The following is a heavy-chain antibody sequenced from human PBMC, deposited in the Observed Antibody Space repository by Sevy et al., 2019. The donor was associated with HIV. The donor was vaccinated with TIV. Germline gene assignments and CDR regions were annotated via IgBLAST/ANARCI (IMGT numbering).Heavy chain of an antibody. V-gene: IGHV3-30*18. CDR1: GFTFSSYG. D-gene: IGHD3-22*01. CDR3: AKDLLGDYYDSSGVLDY. CDR2: ISYDGSDK. Sequence: GGSLRLSCAGSGFTFSSYGMHWVRQAPGKGLEWVAVISYDGSDKFYADSVKGRFTISRDNSKNTVYLQMNSLGPEDAAVYYCAKDLLGDYYDSSGVLDYWGQGTLVTVSS. J-gene: IGHJ4*02.